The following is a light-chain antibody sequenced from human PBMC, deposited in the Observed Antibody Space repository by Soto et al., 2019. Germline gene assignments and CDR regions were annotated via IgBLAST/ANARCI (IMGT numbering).Light chain of an antibody. V-gene: IGKV1-5*03. CDR1: QNINSW. Sequence: DIQMTQSPSTLSASVGDRVTVTCRASQNINSWLAWYQQKPGKAPKLQIYKASTLESGVPSRFSGSGSGTDFTLTINSLQPDDFATYYCQQYTSYSPYTFGQGTKLEI. CDR3: QQYTSYSPYT. CDR2: KAS. J-gene: IGKJ2*01.